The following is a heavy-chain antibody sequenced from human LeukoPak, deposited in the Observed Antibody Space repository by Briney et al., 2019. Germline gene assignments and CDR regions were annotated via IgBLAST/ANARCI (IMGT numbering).Heavy chain of an antibody. CDR3: AREGTYYDFWSGYYTEGDWFDP. CDR1: GGTFSSYA. D-gene: IGHD3-3*01. Sequence: GASVKVSCKAPGGTFSSYAISWVRQAPGQGLEWMGGVIPIFGTANYAQKFQGRVTITTDESTSTAYMELSSLRSEDTAVYYCAREGTYYDFWSGYYTEGDWFDPWGQGTLVTVSS. V-gene: IGHV1-69*05. J-gene: IGHJ5*02. CDR2: VIPIFGTA.